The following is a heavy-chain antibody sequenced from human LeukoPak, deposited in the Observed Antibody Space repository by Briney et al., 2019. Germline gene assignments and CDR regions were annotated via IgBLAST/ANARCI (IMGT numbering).Heavy chain of an antibody. V-gene: IGHV4-59*05. J-gene: IGHJ3*01. Sequence: SETLSLTCTVSGGSISTYYWGWIRQPPGKGLEWIGSIYYSGNTYYNPSLKSRVTISVDTSKNQFSLKLTSVTAADTAVYYCAHFKGGSFDFWGQGTMVTVSS. CDR1: GGSISTYY. CDR3: AHFKGGSFDF. D-gene: IGHD1-26*01. CDR2: IYYSGNT.